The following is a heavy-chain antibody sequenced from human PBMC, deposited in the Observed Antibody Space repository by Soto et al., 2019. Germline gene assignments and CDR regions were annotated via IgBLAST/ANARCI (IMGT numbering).Heavy chain of an antibody. V-gene: IGHV4-61*01. CDR2: IYYCGRT. D-gene: IGHD5-18*01. Sequence: QVQLQESGPGLVKPSATLSLTCTVSGGSVSSGSYYWSWIRQPPGKGLEWIGAIYYCGRTNYNTSVKSRVTISVETSKIQFSLKLSSVTAADTAVYYCARISGYSYGLPPYFDYWGHGTLVTVSS. CDR1: GGSVSSGSYY. J-gene: IGHJ4*01. CDR3: ARISGYSYGLPPYFDY.